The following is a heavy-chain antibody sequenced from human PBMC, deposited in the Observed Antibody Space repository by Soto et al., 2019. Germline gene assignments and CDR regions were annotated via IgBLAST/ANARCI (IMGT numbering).Heavy chain of an antibody. CDR2: IKSKTDGVTT. J-gene: IGHJ6*03. CDR1: GFTFSNAW. Sequence: EVQLVESGGGLVKPGGSLRLSCAASGFTFSNAWMSWVRQAPGKGLEWVGRIKSKTDGVTTDYAAPVKGRDTISRDYSKNTLYLQMNSLKTEDTAVYYCTTDPCIYYYYMDVWGKGTTVTVSS. CDR3: TTDPCIYYYYMDV. V-gene: IGHV3-15*01.